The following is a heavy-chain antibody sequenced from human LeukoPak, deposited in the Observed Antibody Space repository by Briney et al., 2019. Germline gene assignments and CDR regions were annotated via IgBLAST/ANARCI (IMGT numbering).Heavy chain of an antibody. J-gene: IGHJ4*02. CDR3: ARGGWSGYYSYFDY. V-gene: IGHV4-34*01. D-gene: IGHD3-3*01. Sequence: SETLSLTCTVSGGSISSYYWSWIRQPPGKGLEWIGEINHSGSTNYNPSLKSRVTISVDTSKNQFSLKLSSVTAADTAVYYCARGGWSGYYSYFDYWGQGTLVTVSS. CDR1: GGSISSYY. CDR2: INHSGST.